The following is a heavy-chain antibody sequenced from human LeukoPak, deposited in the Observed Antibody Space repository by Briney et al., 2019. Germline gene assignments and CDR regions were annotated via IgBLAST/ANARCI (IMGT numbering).Heavy chain of an antibody. CDR3: ARDSGTGMVV. CDR1: GGSISSGGYS. D-gene: IGHD1-1*01. J-gene: IGHJ6*02. Sequence: SETLSLTCAVSGGSISSGGYSWSWVRQPPGKGLEWVGYIYHSGSTYYNPSLKSRVTISVDRSKNQFSLKLSSVTAADTAVYYCARDSGTGMVVWGQGTTVTVSS. V-gene: IGHV4-30-2*01. CDR2: IYHSGST.